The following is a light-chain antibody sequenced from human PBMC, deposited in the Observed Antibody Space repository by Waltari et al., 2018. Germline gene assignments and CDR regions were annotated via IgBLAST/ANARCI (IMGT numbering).Light chain of an antibody. J-gene: IGLJ7*01. CDR3: GTWDSSLSGAV. CDR1: SSNIGNNY. V-gene: IGLV1-51*02. CDR2: ENS. Sequence: QSVLTQPPSVSAAPGQRVTISCSGGSSNIGNNYVSWYRQFPGTAPKRLIYENSGRRSWIHGRFSGSKSGTSATLDITGLQAGDEADYYCGTWDSSLSGAVFGGGTHLTVL.